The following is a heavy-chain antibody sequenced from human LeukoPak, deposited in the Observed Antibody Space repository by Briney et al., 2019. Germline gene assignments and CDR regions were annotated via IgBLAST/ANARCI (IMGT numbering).Heavy chain of an antibody. CDR1: GFTFTTYS. Sequence: GGSLRLSCEASGFTFTTYSMTWVRQAPGKGLEGVSIISSGSSAIFSADALKGRFTISRDDAKNLLDLDMNSLGAEDTAVYYCARGHTAVTRHFDFWGQGTLVTVSS. CDR3: ARGHTAVTRHFDF. V-gene: IGHV3-21*01. J-gene: IGHJ4*02. D-gene: IGHD4-17*01. CDR2: ISSGSSAI.